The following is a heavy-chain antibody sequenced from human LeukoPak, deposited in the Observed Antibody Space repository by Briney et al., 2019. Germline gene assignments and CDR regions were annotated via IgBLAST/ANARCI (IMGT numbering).Heavy chain of an antibody. Sequence: PSETLSLTCSVSGASMSYEYWSWLRQPPGKGLEWIGYIYYSGTTNYNPSLKSRITISVDTSKKQFSLKLSSVTAADTAVYYCAREYYLTMIRGVNNWFDPGGQGTLVSVSS. CDR2: IYYSGTT. V-gene: IGHV4-59*01. CDR3: AREYYLTMIRGVNNWFDP. D-gene: IGHD3-10*01. CDR1: GASMSYEY. J-gene: IGHJ5*02.